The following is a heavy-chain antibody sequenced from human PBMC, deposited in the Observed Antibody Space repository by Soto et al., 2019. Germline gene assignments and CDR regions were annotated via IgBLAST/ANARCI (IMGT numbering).Heavy chain of an antibody. J-gene: IGHJ4*02. CDR3: ARSIAADTDY. Sequence: GGSLRLSCAASGFTFSSYAMSWVRQAPGKGLEWVSAISSSGSTIYYADSVKGRFTISRDNAKNSLYLQMNSLRAEDTAVYYCARSIAADTDYWGQGTLVTVSS. CDR2: ISSSGSTI. CDR1: GFTFSSYA. V-gene: IGHV3-48*03. D-gene: IGHD6-13*01.